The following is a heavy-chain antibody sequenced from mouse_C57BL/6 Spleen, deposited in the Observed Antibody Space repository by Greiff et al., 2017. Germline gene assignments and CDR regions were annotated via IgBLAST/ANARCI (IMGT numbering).Heavy chain of an antibody. Sequence: QVHVKQPGAELVKPGASVKLSCKASGYTFTRYWMHWVKQRPGRGLEWIGRIAPNSGGPTYNAKFKSKATLTVDKPYRTAYMQLSSRTSEDSAGEYCARSRDGSSHWYFDVWGTGTTVTVSS. CDR1: GYTFTRYW. J-gene: IGHJ1*03. D-gene: IGHD1-1*01. V-gene: IGHV1-72*01. CDR2: IAPNSGGP. CDR3: ARSRDGSSHWYFDV.